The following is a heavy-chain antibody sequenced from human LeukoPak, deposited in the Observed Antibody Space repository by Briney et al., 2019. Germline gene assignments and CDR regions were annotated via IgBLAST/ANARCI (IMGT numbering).Heavy chain of an antibody. J-gene: IGHJ4*02. V-gene: IGHV4-38-2*02. CDR1: GYSISSGFY. CDR3: ARGRYYYGSGSSLGFYFDY. D-gene: IGHD3-10*01. CDR2: IYESGST. Sequence: SETLSLTCTVSGYSISSGFYWGWIRQPPGKGLEWIGSIYESGSTYYNPSLKSRVTISVDRSKNQFSLKLRSVSAADTAVYYCARGRYYYGSGSSLGFYFDYWGQGTLVTVSS.